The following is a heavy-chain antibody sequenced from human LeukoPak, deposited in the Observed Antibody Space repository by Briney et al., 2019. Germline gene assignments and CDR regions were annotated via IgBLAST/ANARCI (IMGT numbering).Heavy chain of an antibody. J-gene: IGHJ4*02. CDR2: ISRSGTTI. D-gene: IGHD1-1*01. V-gene: IGHV3-48*03. CDR3: ARESATGTTLDY. CDR1: GFTFSSYA. Sequence: GGSLRLSCAASGFTFSSYAMTWVRQAPGKGLEWVSYISRSGTTIYYADSVKGRFTISRDNAKNSLYLQMNSLRAEDTAVYHCARESATGTTLDYWGQGTLVTVSS.